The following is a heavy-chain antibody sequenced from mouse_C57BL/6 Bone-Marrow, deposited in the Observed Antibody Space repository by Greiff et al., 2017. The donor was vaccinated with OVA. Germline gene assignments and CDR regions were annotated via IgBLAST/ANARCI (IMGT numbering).Heavy chain of an antibody. CDR3: ATSYYGNYVRYWYFDV. CDR2: IDPSDSET. V-gene: IGHV1-52*01. Sequence: VQLQQPGAELVRPGSSVKLSCKASGYTFTSYWMHWVKQRPIQGLEWIGNIDPSDSETPYNQKFKDKATLTVDKSSSTAYMQLSSLTSEDSAVYYGATSYYGNYVRYWYFDVWGTGTTVTVSS. D-gene: IGHD2-10*01. CDR1: GYTFTSYW. J-gene: IGHJ1*03.